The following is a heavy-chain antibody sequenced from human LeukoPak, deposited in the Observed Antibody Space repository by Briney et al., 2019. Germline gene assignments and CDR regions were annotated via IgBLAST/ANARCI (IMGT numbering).Heavy chain of an antibody. V-gene: IGHV4-59*01. Sequence: SETLSLTRTVSGGSISSYYWSWTRQPPGKGLEWIGYIYYSGSTNYNPSLKSRVTISVDTSKNQFSLKLSSVTAADTAVYYCARAPETTVIPLGYYYYYMDVWGKGTTVTVSS. CDR3: ARAPETTVIPLGYYYYYMDV. D-gene: IGHD4-11*01. CDR2: IYYSGST. CDR1: GGSISSYY. J-gene: IGHJ6*03.